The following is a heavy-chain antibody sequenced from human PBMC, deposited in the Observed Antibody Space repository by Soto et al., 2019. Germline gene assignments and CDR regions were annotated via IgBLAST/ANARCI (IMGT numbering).Heavy chain of an antibody. CDR3: ARGGAPYNWFGP. CDR2: IYHTGKT. V-gene: IGHV4-31*03. CDR1: GDAIYIGGYY. J-gene: IGHJ5*02. Sequence: PSETLSLTCTVSGDAIYIGGYYWTWIRQHPGKGLEWIGYIYHTGKTYYNPSLESRVTMSVDTSKNQFSLKLASVTAADTAVYYCARGGAPYNWFGPWGQGTLVTVS. D-gene: IGHD3-16*01.